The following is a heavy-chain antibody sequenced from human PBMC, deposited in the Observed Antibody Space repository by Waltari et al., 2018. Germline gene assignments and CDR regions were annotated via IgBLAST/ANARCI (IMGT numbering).Heavy chain of an antibody. CDR3: ARAPAPPDYYDSSGSLYYFDY. V-gene: IGHV1-3*03. CDR2: INAGNGNT. Sequence: QVQLVQSGAEVKKPGASVKVSCKASGYTFTSYAMHWVRQAPGQRLEWMGWINAGNGNTKYSQEFQGRVTITRDTSASTAYMELSSLRSEDMAVYYCARAPAPPDYYDSSGSLYYFDYWGQGTLVTVSS. J-gene: IGHJ4*02. D-gene: IGHD3-22*01. CDR1: GYTFTSYA.